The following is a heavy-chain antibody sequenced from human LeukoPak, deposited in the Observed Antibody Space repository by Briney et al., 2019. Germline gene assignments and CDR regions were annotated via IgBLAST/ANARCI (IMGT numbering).Heavy chain of an antibody. CDR1: GFTFSSYS. V-gene: IGHV3-7*01. Sequence: GGSLTLSCAASGFTFSSYSMNWVRQAPGKGLEWVANMNQDGSGKYYVDSVKGRFAISRDNAKNSLYLQMNNLRVEDTAVYYCARDNDRKDDSWGQGTLVTVSS. J-gene: IGHJ5*02. CDR2: MNQDGSGK. CDR3: ARDNDRKDDS. D-gene: IGHD3-16*01.